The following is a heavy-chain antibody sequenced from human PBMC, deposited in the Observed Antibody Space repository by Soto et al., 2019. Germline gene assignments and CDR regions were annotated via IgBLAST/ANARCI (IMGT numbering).Heavy chain of an antibody. Sequence: ASVKVSCKASGYTFTSYYMHWVRQAPGQGLEWMGIINPSGGSTSYAQKFQGRVTMTRDTSTSTVYMELSSLRSEDTAAYYCARVARTGTTSDAFDIWGQGTMVTVSS. CDR1: GYTFTSYY. J-gene: IGHJ3*02. V-gene: IGHV1-46*01. D-gene: IGHD1-7*01. CDR3: ARVARTGTTSDAFDI. CDR2: INPSGGST.